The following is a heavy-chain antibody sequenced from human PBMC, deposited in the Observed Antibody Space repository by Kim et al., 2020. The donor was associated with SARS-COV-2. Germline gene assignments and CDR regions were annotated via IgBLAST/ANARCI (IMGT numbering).Heavy chain of an antibody. J-gene: IGHJ4*02. Sequence: SETLSLTCTVSGGSISSSSYYWGWIRQPPGKGLEWIGSIYYSGSTYYNPSLKSRVTISVDTSKNQFSLKLSSVTAADTAVYYCAFRGFMVRGVTDYPDPWDYWGQGTLVTVSS. CDR2: IYYSGST. CDR3: AFRGFMVRGVTDYPDPWDY. D-gene: IGHD3-10*01. V-gene: IGHV4-39*01. CDR1: GGSISSSSYY.